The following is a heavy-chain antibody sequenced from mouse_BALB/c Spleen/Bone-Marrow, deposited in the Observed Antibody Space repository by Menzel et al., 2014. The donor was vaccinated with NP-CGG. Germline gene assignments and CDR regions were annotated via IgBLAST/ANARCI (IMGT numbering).Heavy chain of an antibody. CDR2: IDPSDSYT. CDR3: ARGLYGDSVY. CDR1: GYTFTSYW. D-gene: IGHD2-13*01. V-gene: IGHV1-69*02. Sequence: QVQLQQPGADLVKPGASVKLSCKASGYTFTSYWMHWVKQRPGQGLEWIGEIDPSDSYTNYNQKFKGKATLTEDKSSSTAYMQLSSLTSEDSAVYYCARGLYGDSVYWGQGTTLTVSS. J-gene: IGHJ2*01.